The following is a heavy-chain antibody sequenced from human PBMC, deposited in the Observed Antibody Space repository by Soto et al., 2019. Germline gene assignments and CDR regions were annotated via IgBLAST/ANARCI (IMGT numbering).Heavy chain of an antibody. V-gene: IGHV3-23*01. CDR1: GFTFSNYA. Sequence: LSCAASGFTFSNYAMSWVRQAPGKGLEWVSLVSATAGTTYYTDSVKGRFTISRDNSRNTVYLQMNSLRSEDTAVYYCATDPPPGDSSGYYGYWGQGTLVTVSS. CDR3: ATDPPPGDSSGYYGY. J-gene: IGHJ4*02. CDR2: VSATAGTT. D-gene: IGHD3-22*01.